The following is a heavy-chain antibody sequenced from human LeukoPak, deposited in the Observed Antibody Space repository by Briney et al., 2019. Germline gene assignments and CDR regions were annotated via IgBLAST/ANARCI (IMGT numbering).Heavy chain of an antibody. Sequence: SETLSVTCTVSGGSIISHYWSWIRQPLGKGLEWIGYIYYNGSTNYNPSLKSRVTISVDTSKNQFSLKLSSVTAADTAVYYCARAKNYYDSSGYYPLDYWGQGTLVTVSS. CDR2: IYYNGST. CDR1: GGSIISHY. J-gene: IGHJ4*02. V-gene: IGHV4-59*11. D-gene: IGHD3-22*01. CDR3: ARAKNYYDSSGYYPLDY.